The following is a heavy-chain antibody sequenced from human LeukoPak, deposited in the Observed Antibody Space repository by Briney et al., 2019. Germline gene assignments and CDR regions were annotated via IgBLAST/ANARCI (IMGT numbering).Heavy chain of an antibody. V-gene: IGHV3-48*02. CDR1: GFTFSSYS. CDR3: ATYSGSRDGFDS. Sequence: GGSLRLSCAAPGFTFSSYSMNWVRQAPGKGLEWVSYISSSSSTIYYADSVQGRFTISRDNANNSLYLQMFSLRDEDTAVYYCATYSGSRDGFDSWGQGTLVTVSS. D-gene: IGHD6-13*01. J-gene: IGHJ4*02. CDR2: ISSSSSTI.